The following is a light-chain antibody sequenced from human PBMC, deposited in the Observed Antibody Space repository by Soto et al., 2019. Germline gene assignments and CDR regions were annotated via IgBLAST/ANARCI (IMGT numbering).Light chain of an antibody. CDR3: QSYDSSNHGV. CDR2: EDN. CDR1: SGSIASNY. J-gene: IGLJ3*02. V-gene: IGLV6-57*02. Sequence: NFMLTQPHSVSESLGMTVTISCTGSSGSIASNYVQWYQQRPGSAPTTVIYEDNQRPSGVPDRFSGSIDSSSNSASLTISGLKTEDEADYYCQSYDSSNHGVFGGGTKMTVL.